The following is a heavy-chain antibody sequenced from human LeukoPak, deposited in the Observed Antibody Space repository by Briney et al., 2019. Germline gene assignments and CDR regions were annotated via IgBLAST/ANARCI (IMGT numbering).Heavy chain of an antibody. CDR3: ARKTVVGSYFDY. CDR1: GFTFSSYW. CDR2: IKQDGSDK. J-gene: IGHJ4*02. V-gene: IGHV3-7*03. D-gene: IGHD4-23*01. Sequence: PGGSLRLSCAASGFTFSSYWMSWVRQAPGKGLERVANIKQDGSDKYYVDSVKGRFTISRDNAKNSLYLQINSLRAEDTAVYYCARKTVVGSYFDYWGQGTPVTVSS.